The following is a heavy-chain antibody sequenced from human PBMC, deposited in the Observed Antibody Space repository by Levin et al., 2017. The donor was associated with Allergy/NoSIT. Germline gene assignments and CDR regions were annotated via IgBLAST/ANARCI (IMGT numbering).Heavy chain of an antibody. J-gene: IGHJ4*02. Sequence: SETLSLTCAVSGASLSGYYWSWIRQPPGRGLEWIGEVSLSGITNYNPSLQSRVTISVDSAKDQFSLNLTSVTAADMAMYYCARGYPDYYTSSDYYLLFESWGQGTLVTVSS. D-gene: IGHD3-22*01. CDR2: VSLSGIT. V-gene: IGHV4-34*01. CDR3: ARGYPDYYTSSDYYLLFES. CDR1: GASLSGYY.